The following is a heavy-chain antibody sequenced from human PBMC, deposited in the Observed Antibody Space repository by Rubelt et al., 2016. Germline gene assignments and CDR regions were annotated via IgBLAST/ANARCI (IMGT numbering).Heavy chain of an antibody. V-gene: IGHV4-39*01. CDR3: ARRTGCSSTSCETGYYFDY. D-gene: IGHD2-2*01. CDR1: GGSISSSSYY. J-gene: IGHJ4*02. CDR2: IYYSGST. Sequence: QLQLQESGPGLVKPSETLSLTCTVSGGSISSSSYYWGWIRQPPGKGLEWIGSIYYSGSTYYNPSLKSGGTVSLYTSKNQFSLKLSSVTAAETAVYYCARRTGCSSTSCETGYYFDYWGQGTLVTVSS.